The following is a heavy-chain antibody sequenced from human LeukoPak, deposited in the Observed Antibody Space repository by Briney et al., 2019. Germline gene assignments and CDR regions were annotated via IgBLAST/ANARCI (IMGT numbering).Heavy chain of an antibody. CDR1: GGSISSSSFY. Sequence: SETLSLTCTVSGGSISSSSFYWGWIRQPPGKGLEWIGSIYYSGSTYYNPSLKSRVTISVDTSKNQFSLKLSSVTAADTAVYYCARESGWMTTVTTDYWGQGTLVTVSS. V-gene: IGHV4-39*07. J-gene: IGHJ4*02. CDR2: IYYSGST. D-gene: IGHD4-17*01. CDR3: ARESGWMTTVTTDY.